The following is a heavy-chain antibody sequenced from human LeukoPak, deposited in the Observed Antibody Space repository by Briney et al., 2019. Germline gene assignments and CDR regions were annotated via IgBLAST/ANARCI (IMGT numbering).Heavy chain of an antibody. Sequence: SVKVSCKASGGTFSSYAISWVRQAPGQGLEWMGGIIPIFGTANYAQKFQGRVTITADESASTAYMELSSLRSEDTAVYYCATDMTTVTTSDYWGQGTLVTVSS. CDR2: IIPIFGTA. CDR3: ATDMTTVTTSDY. CDR1: GGTFSSYA. D-gene: IGHD4-17*01. V-gene: IGHV1-69*01. J-gene: IGHJ4*02.